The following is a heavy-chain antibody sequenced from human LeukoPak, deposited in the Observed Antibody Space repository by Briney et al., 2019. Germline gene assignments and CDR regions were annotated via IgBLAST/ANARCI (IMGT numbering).Heavy chain of an antibody. CDR2: IYPGDSDT. Sequence: GESLKISCKGSGYSFTNYWIGWVRQMPGKGLEWMGIIYPGDSDTRYSQSFQGQVTISADKSISTAYLQWSSLKASDTAMYYCARSQPLSALDIWGQGTMVPVFS. CDR1: GYSFTNYW. J-gene: IGHJ3*02. V-gene: IGHV5-51*01. CDR3: ARSQPLSALDI.